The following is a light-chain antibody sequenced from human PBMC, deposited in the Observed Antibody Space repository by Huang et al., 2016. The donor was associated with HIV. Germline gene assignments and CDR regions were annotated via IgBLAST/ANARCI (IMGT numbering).Light chain of an antibody. J-gene: IGKJ2*01. CDR1: QWVSSN. Sequence: ERVMTQSPDTLSVSPGQRVTLSCRASQWVSSNLAWYQQKPGQAPRLLIYGASTRGTGVPARFRGSGSGTEFTLSISSLQSEDFAVYYCLQYNNWPRTFGQGTKVEIK. CDR2: GAS. V-gene: IGKV3-15*01. CDR3: LQYNNWPRT.